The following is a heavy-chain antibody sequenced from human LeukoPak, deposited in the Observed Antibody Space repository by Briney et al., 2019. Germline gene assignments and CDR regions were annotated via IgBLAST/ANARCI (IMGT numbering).Heavy chain of an antibody. D-gene: IGHD4-23*01. CDR1: GGSISSGRYY. V-gene: IGHV4-61*02. Sequence: SQTLSLTCTVSGGSISSGRYYWSWIRQPAGKGLEWVGRIETSGTTKYNPSLNSRATISVDTSKNQFSLKLNSVTAADTAVYYCARYHMVNRGVNWFDPWGQGILVTVSS. CDR3: ARYHMVNRGVNWFDP. CDR2: IETSGTT. J-gene: IGHJ5*02.